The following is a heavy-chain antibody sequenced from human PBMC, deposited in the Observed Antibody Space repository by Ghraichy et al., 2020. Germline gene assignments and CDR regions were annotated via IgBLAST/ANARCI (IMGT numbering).Heavy chain of an antibody. J-gene: IGHJ4*02. D-gene: IGHD3-22*01. CDR3: ARTPASYYYDSSGYPDFDY. CDR1: GFTFSDYY. Sequence: GGSLRLSCAASGFTFSDYYMSWIRQAPGKGLEWVSYISSSSSYTNYADSVKGRFTISRDNAKNSLYLQMNSLRAEDTAVYYCARTPASYYYDSSGYPDFDYWGQGTLVTVSS. V-gene: IGHV3-11*06. CDR2: ISSSSSYT.